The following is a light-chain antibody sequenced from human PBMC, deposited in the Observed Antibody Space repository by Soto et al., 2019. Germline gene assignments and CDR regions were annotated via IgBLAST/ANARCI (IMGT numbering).Light chain of an antibody. Sequence: QLVLTQSPSASASLGASVKLTCTRSSGHSSYAIAWHQQQPEKGPRYLMKLNSDGSHSKGDGIPARFSGSSSGAERYLTISSLQSEDEADYYCQTWGTGLLVFGGGTKLTVL. V-gene: IGLV4-69*01. CDR1: SGHSSYA. CDR2: LNSDGSH. J-gene: IGLJ3*02. CDR3: QTWGTGLLV.